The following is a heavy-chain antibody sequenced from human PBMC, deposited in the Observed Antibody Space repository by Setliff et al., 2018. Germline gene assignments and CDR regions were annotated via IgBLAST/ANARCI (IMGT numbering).Heavy chain of an antibody. CDR2: ISTRNDDT. V-gene: IGHV1-18*01. CDR3: ARRSGDRGMTTGWPDDFDY. D-gene: IGHD4-17*01. Sequence: ASVKVSCKASGYIFTRYRITWVRQSPGQGLEWMGRISTRNDDTGYAQKFKGRVTLTTDTSTNTAYMELRSLRSDDTAVYYCARRSGDRGMTTGWPDDFDYWGRGTLVTVSS. J-gene: IGHJ4*01. CDR1: GYIFTRYR.